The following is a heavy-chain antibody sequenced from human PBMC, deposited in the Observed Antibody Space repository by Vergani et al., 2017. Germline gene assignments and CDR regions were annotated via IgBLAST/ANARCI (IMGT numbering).Heavy chain of an antibody. Sequence: QVQLVQSGAEVKKPGSSVKVSCKASGGTFSSYAISWVRQAPGQGRGWMGGVIPIFGTANYAQKFQGRVTITADETTSTAYMELGSLRSEDTAVYYGARDTGSSGAYYFAYWGQGTLVTVSS. D-gene: IGHD6-19*01. CDR2: VIPIFGTA. V-gene: IGHV1-69*12. CDR1: GGTFSSYA. J-gene: IGHJ4*02. CDR3: ARDTGSSGAYYFAY.